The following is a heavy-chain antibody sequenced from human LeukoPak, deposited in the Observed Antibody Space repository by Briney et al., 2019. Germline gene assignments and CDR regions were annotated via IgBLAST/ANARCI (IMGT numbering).Heavy chain of an antibody. V-gene: IGHV3-11*05. CDR1: GFTFSDYY. Sequence: GGSLRLSCAASGFTFSDYYMSWIRQAPGKGLEWVSYISSSSSYTNYADSVKGRFTISRDNAKNSLYLQMNSLRAEDTAVYYCAKGLANWGSRVYYFDYWGQGTLVTVSS. J-gene: IGHJ4*02. D-gene: IGHD7-27*01. CDR3: AKGLANWGSRVYYFDY. CDR2: ISSSSSYT.